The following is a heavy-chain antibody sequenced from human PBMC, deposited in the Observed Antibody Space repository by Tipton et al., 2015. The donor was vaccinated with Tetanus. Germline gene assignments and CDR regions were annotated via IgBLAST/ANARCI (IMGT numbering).Heavy chain of an antibody. V-gene: IGHV3-23*01. CDR3: AKNPYDSSGYYYNDY. D-gene: IGHD3-22*01. J-gene: IGHJ4*02. CDR1: GFTFSSYA. CDR2: ISGSGGST. Sequence: SGFTFSSYAMSWVRQAPGKGLEWVSAISGSGGSTYYADSVKGRFTISRDNSKNTLYLQMNSLRAEDTAVYYCAKNPYDSSGYYYNDYWGQGTLVTVSS.